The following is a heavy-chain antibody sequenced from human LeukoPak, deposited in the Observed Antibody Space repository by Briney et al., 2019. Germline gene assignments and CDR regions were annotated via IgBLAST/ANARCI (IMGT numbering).Heavy chain of an antibody. CDR3: ARHEFSIAAAGPSVIDY. CDR2: IYPGDSDA. D-gene: IGHD6-13*01. J-gene: IGHJ4*02. Sequence: PGESLKISCKGSGYSFTSYWIGWVRQMPGKGLEWMGIIYPGDSDARYSPSFQGQVTISADKSISTAYLQWSSLKASDTAMYYCARHEFSIAAAGPSVIDYWGQGTLVTVSS. V-gene: IGHV5-51*01. CDR1: GYSFTSYW.